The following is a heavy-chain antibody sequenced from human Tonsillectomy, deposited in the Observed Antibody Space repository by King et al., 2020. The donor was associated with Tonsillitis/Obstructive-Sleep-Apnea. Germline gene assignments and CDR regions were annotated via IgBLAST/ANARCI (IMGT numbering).Heavy chain of an antibody. J-gene: IGHJ5*02. CDR3: AKDSGQYDYIWGTYRDGNWFDP. Sequence: VQLVESGGGLVQPGGSLRLSCAASGFTFNNYAMSWVRQAPGKGLEWVSAISGSGGSTYYADSVKGRFTISRDNSKNTLYLQMNSLRAEDTAVYYCAKDSGQYDYIWGTYRDGNWFDPWGQGTLVTVSS. CDR1: GFTFNNYA. D-gene: IGHD3-16*02. CDR2: ISGSGGST. V-gene: IGHV3-23*04.